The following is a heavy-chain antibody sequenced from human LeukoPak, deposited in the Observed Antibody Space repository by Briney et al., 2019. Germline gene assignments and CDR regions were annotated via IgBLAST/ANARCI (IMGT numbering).Heavy chain of an antibody. CDR2: IYHSGST. V-gene: IGHV4-34*01. CDR1: GGSFSGYY. D-gene: IGHD3-16*02. Sequence: PSETLSLTCAVYGGSFSGYYWSWIRQPPGKGLEWIGEIYHSGSTNYNPSLKSRVTISVDKSKNQFSLKLSSVTAADTAVYYCARDLDQSLVYYYYGMDVWGQGTTVTVSS. CDR3: ARDLDQSLVYYYYGMDV. J-gene: IGHJ6*02.